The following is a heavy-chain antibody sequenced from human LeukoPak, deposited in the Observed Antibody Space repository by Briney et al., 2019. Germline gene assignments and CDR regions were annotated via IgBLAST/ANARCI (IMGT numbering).Heavy chain of an antibody. D-gene: IGHD6-19*01. V-gene: IGHV3-48*03. Sequence: GGSLRLSCAASGFTFRSYEMSWVRQAPGKGLEWVSPISSTGNTIYYADSVKGRFTISRDNAKNSLYLQMSSLKTEDTAVYYCARDRIAVAGTLWGQGTLVTVSS. CDR1: GFTFRSYE. J-gene: IGHJ4*02. CDR3: ARDRIAVAGTL. CDR2: ISSTGNTI.